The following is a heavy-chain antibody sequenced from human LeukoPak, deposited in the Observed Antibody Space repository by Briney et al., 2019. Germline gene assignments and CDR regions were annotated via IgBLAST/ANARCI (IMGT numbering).Heavy chain of an antibody. CDR2: IYSIGST. D-gene: IGHD1-26*01. CDR1: GASVSSGSYY. Sequence: KPSETLSLTCTVSGASVSSGSYYWSWIRQPPGKGLEWIGCIYSIGSTNYNPSLKSRVTISVDTSKNQFSLKLSSVTAADTAVYYCARDLGPIVGATYYDYWGQGTLVTVSS. J-gene: IGHJ4*02. V-gene: IGHV4-61*01. CDR3: ARDLGPIVGATYYDY.